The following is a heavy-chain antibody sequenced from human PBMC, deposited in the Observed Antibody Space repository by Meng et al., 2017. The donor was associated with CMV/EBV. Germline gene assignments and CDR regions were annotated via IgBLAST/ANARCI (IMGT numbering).Heavy chain of an antibody. V-gene: IGHV3-30*04. D-gene: IGHD2-21*01. CDR3: ARGPSERIVEVIAILTYGMDV. CDR2: ISYDGSNK. Sequence: GESLKISCAASGFTFSSYAMHWVRQAPGKGLEWVAVISYDGSNKYYADSVKGRFTISRDNSKNTLYLQMNSLRAEDTAVYYCARGPSERIVEVIAILTYGMDVWGQGTTVTVSS. J-gene: IGHJ6*02. CDR1: GFTFSSYA.